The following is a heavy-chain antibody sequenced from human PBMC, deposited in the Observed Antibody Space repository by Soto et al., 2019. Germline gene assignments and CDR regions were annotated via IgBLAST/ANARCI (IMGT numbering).Heavy chain of an antibody. D-gene: IGHD6-13*01. CDR3: ARGGVGSSWYFLGGSGGLLLDY. Sequence: SETLSLTCTVSGGSISSYYWSWIRQPPGKGLEWIGYIYYSGSTNYNPSLKSRVTISVDTSKNQFSLKLSSVTAADTAVYYCARGGVGSSWYFLGGSGGLLLDYWGQGTLVTVSS. J-gene: IGHJ4*02. V-gene: IGHV4-59*01. CDR1: GGSISSYY. CDR2: IYYSGST.